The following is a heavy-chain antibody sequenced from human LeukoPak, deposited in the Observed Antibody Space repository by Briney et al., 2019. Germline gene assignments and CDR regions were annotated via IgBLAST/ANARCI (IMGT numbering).Heavy chain of an antibody. V-gene: IGHV3-30*02. D-gene: IGHD3-10*01. J-gene: IGHJ4*02. CDR1: GFTFSSYA. CDR3: ARPKPWCGETYYFDY. Sequence: PGGSLRLSCAASGFTFSSYAMHWVRRAPGKGLQGVACVLYDGSNKNYADSVKGRFTISRDNSKNTLYLQMNTLRAADPAMTYCARPKPWCGETYYFDYWGQGTLVTVSS. CDR2: VLYDGSNK.